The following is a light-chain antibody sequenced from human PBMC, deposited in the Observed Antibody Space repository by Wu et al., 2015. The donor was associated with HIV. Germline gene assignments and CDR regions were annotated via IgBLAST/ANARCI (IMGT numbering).Light chain of an antibody. V-gene: IGKV3-20*01. J-gene: IGKJ1*01. CDR2: GAS. Sequence: EIVLTQSPGTLSLSPGERATLSCRASQSVSSNYLAWYQQKPGQAPRLLIYGASSRATGIPDRFSGSGSGTDFTLTISRLEPDDFAVYYCQQYATSPRTFGQGTKVDIK. CDR3: QQYATSPRT. CDR1: QSVSSNY.